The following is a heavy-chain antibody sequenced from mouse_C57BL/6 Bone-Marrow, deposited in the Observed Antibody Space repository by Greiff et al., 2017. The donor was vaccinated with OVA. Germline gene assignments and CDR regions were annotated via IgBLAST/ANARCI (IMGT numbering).Heavy chain of an antibody. CDR3: ARTVAPYAMDY. V-gene: IGHV5-16*01. J-gene: IGHJ4*01. D-gene: IGHD1-1*01. CDR2: INYDGSST. Sequence: EVMLVESEGGLVQPGSSMKLSCTASGFTFSDYYMAWVRQVPEKGLEWVANINYDGSSTYYLDSLKSRFIISRDNAKNILYLQMSSLKSEDTATYYCARTVAPYAMDYWGQGTSVTVSS. CDR1: GFTFSDYY.